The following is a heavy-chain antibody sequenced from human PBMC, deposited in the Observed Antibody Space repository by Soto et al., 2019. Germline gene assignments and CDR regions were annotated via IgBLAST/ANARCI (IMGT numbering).Heavy chain of an antibody. Sequence: QVQLVESGGGVVQPGRSLRLSCAASGFTFSSYGMHWVRQAPGKGLEWVAVISYDGSNKYYADSVKGRFTISRDNSKNTLYLQMNSLRAEDTAVYYCAKEDGVAWTDYWGQGTLVTVSS. CDR1: GFTFSSYG. J-gene: IGHJ4*02. CDR2: ISYDGSNK. V-gene: IGHV3-30*18. CDR3: AKEDGVAWTDY. D-gene: IGHD3-3*01.